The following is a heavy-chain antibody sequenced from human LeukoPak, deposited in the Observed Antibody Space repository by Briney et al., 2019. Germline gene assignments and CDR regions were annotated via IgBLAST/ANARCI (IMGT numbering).Heavy chain of an antibody. J-gene: IGHJ4*02. V-gene: IGHV3-30-3*01. CDR3: ARGAKWAYYFDY. Sequence: PGGSLRLSCAASGFTFSTFSMYWVRQAPGKGLEWVALISYSGSEKYYADSVEGRFTISRDNSRNTLYLHMNSLTAEDTAVYYCARGAKWAYYFDYWGQGTLVTVSS. D-gene: IGHD1-26*01. CDR2: ISYSGSEK. CDR1: GFTFSTFS.